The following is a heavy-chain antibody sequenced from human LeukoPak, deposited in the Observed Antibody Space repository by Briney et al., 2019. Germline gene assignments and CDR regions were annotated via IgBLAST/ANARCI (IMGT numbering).Heavy chain of an antibody. D-gene: IGHD3-16*02. CDR1: GYTFTSYG. J-gene: IGHJ3*02. CDR2: IIPILGIA. Sequence: SVKVSCKASGYTFTSYGISWVRQAPGQGLEWMGRIIPILGIANYAQKFQGRVTITADKSTSTAYMELSSLRSEDTAVYYCARDQAPITFGGVIVHSRDAFDIWGQGTMVTVSS. CDR3: ARDQAPITFGGVIVHSRDAFDI. V-gene: IGHV1-69*04.